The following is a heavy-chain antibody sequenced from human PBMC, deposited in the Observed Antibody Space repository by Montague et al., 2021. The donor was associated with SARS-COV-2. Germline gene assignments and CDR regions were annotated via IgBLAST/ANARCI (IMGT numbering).Heavy chain of an antibody. CDR2: INHSGST. D-gene: IGHD1-20*01. CDR1: GGSLSGYY. J-gene: IGHJ6*02. Sequence: SETLSLTCAVYGGSLSGYYWSWIRQPPGKGLEWIGEINHSGSTNYNPSLKSRVTISLDTSKNQFSLKLSSVTAADTAVHYCARGRRRYNWRDETSYYYGMDVGGQGARGT. V-gene: IGHV4-34*01. CDR3: ARGRRRYNWRDETSYYYGMDV.